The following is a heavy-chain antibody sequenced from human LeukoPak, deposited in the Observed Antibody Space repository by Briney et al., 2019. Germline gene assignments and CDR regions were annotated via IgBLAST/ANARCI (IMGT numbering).Heavy chain of an antibody. D-gene: IGHD6-19*01. CDR1: GFTFSDYY. CDR2: ISSSSSYT. V-gene: IGHV3-11*03. J-gene: IGHJ2*01. CDR3: ARPYTSGWYGGFDL. Sequence: GGSLRLSCAASGFTFSDYYMSWVRQAPGKGLEWISYISSSSSYTNYADSVKGRFTISRDNAKNSLYLQMNSLRAEDTAVYYCARPYTSGWYGGFDLWGRGTLVTVSP.